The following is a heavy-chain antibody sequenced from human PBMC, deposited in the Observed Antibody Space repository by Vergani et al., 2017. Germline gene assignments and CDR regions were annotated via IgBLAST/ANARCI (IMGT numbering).Heavy chain of an antibody. Sequence: EVQLLESGGGLVQPGGSLRLSCAASGFTFSSYAMNWVRQAPGKGLEWVSAISGPGGGTYYADSVEGRFTISRDNSKNTLYLQMNSLRAEDTAVYYCARCAMTTVVNWYFDLWGRGTLVTVSS. CDR2: ISGPGGGT. V-gene: IGHV3-23*01. CDR3: ARCAMTTVVNWYFDL. D-gene: IGHD4-23*01. J-gene: IGHJ2*01. CDR1: GFTFSSYA.